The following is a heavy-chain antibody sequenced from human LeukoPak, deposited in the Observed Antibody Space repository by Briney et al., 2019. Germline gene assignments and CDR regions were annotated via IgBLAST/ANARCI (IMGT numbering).Heavy chain of an antibody. CDR1: GGSFSGYY. Sequence: SETLSLTCAVYGGSFSGYYWTWIRQPPGKGLEWIGEINHSGGTNYNPSLKSRVTISVDTAKNQFSLKLCSLTAADTAVYYCARGPSERYYESSGYYYFDYWGQGTLVTVSS. J-gene: IGHJ4*02. D-gene: IGHD3-22*01. CDR2: INHSGGT. V-gene: IGHV4-34*01. CDR3: ARGPSERYYESSGYYYFDY.